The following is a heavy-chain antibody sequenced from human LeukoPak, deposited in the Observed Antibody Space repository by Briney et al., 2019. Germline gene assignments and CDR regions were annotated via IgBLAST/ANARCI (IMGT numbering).Heavy chain of an antibody. CDR3: ARDSPGATYAFDI. Sequence: GGSLRLSCAASGFTFSSYWMSWVRQAPGKGLEWVANIKQDGSEKDYVDSVKGRFTISRDNAKNSLYLQMNSLRAEDTAVYHCARDSPGATYAFDIWGQGTMVTVS. CDR1: GFTFSSYW. V-gene: IGHV3-7*01. D-gene: IGHD1-26*01. CDR2: IKQDGSEK. J-gene: IGHJ3*02.